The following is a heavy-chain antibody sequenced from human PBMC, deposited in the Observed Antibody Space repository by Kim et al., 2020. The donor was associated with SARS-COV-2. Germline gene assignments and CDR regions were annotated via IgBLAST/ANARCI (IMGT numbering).Heavy chain of an antibody. J-gene: IGHJ4*02. CDR3: AREPIVVVPAAMGGWPRPPDY. V-gene: IGHV3-74*01. CDR1: GFTFSSYW. CDR2: INSDGSST. D-gene: IGHD2-2*01. Sequence: GGSLRLSCAASGFTFSSYWMHWVRQAPGKGLVWVSRINSDGSSTSYADSVKGRFTISRDNAKNTLYLQMNSLRAEDTAVYYCAREPIVVVPAAMGGWPRPPDYWGQGTLVTVSS.